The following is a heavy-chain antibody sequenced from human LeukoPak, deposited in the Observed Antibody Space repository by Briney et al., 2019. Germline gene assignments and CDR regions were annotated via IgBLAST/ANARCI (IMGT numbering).Heavy chain of an antibody. CDR2: ISGSGGST. J-gene: IGHJ6*03. CDR3: ARDGEYSSSWSYYYYYYMDV. Sequence: GGSLRLSCAASGFTFSSYAMSWVRPAPGKGLEWVSAISGSGGSTYYADSVKGRFTISRDNSKNTLYLQMNSLRPEDTALYYCARDGEYSSSWSYYYYYYMDVWGKGTTVTVSS. D-gene: IGHD6-13*01. CDR1: GFTFSSYA. V-gene: IGHV3-23*01.